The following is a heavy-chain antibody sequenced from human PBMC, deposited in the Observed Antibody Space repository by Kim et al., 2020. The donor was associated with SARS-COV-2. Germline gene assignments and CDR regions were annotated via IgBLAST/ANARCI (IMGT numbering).Heavy chain of an antibody. CDR3: ARAVRYLGSYYYYGMDV. CDR2: IIPIFGTA. D-gene: IGHD3-9*01. CDR1: GGTFSSYA. V-gene: IGHV1-69*13. Sequence: SVKVSCKASGGTFSSYAISWVRQAPGQGLEWMGGIIPIFGTANYAQKFQGRVTITADESTNTAYMELSSLRSEDTAVYYCARAVRYLGSYYYYGMDVWGQGTTVTVSS. J-gene: IGHJ6*02.